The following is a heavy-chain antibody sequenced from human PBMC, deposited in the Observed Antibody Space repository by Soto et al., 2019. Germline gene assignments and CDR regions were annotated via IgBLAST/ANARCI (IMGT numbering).Heavy chain of an antibody. CDR2: IYYSGST. V-gene: IGHV4-59*11. J-gene: IGHJ6*03. CDR3: GSGYYYMDV. Sequence: SETLSLTCTVSGGSMSSHSWSWIRRPPGKGLEWIGYIYYSGSTNSNPSLKSRVTISLDTSKSQFSLKLSSVTAADTAVYYCGSGYYYMDVWGKGTTVTVSS. CDR1: GGSMSSHS.